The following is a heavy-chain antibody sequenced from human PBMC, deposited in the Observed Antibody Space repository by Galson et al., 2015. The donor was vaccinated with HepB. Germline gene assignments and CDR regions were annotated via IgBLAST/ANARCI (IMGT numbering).Heavy chain of an antibody. CDR3: ATGAYFGSGNQGDWFDP. D-gene: IGHD3-10*01. CDR1: GYALTELS. CDR2: FDPEHGEP. J-gene: IGHJ5*02. V-gene: IGHV1-24*01. Sequence: SVKVSCKVSGYALTELSMHWVRQAPGEGLEWMGGFDPEHGEPVYAQNFQGRVTLTEDTSTDTVYMELTSLRSEDTAMYYCATGAYFGSGNQGDWFDPWGQGTLVTVSS.